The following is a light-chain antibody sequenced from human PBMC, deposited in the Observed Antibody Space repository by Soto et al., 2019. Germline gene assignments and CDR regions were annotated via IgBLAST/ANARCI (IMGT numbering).Light chain of an antibody. Sequence: QSALTQPRSVSGSPGQSVTISCTGTSSDVGDYNYVSWYQQHPGKAPKLMIYDVSKRPSGVTDRVSGSKSGNTASLTISGLQAEDEADYYCCSYAGSRYVFGTGTKVTVL. CDR2: DVS. CDR1: SSDVGDYNY. CDR3: CSYAGSRYV. J-gene: IGLJ1*01. V-gene: IGLV2-11*01.